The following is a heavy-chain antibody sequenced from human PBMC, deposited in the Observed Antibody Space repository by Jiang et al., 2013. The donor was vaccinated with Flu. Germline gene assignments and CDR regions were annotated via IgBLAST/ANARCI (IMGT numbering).Heavy chain of an antibody. Sequence: GGSTGYADSVKGRFTISRDNAKNSLYLQMNSLRAEDTALYYCASPSSSGNAFDIWGQGTMVTVSS. D-gene: IGHD6-13*01. V-gene: IGHV3-20*03. J-gene: IGHJ3*02. CDR3: ASPSSSGNAFDI. CDR2: GGST.